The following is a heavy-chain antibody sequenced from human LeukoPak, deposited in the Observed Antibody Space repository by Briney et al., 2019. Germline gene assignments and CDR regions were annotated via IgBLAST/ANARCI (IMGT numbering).Heavy chain of an antibody. J-gene: IGHJ3*02. V-gene: IGHV3-64D*09. CDR2: VSSIGGST. D-gene: IGHD2-8*01. Sequence: GGSLRLSCAASGFTFSSYVMFWVRQAPGKGLEYVSAVSSIGGSTYYADSVKGRFTISRDNSKNTLYLQMISLRPEDTAVYYCVKEGNGAFDIWGQGTMVTVSS. CDR1: GFTFSSYV. CDR3: VKEGNGAFDI.